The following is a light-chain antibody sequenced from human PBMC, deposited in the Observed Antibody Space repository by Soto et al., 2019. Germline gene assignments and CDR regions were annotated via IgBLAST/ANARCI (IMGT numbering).Light chain of an antibody. CDR2: GAS. Sequence: EIVLTQSPATLSVSPGERVTLSCRASQSVSSDLAWFQQKPGQAPRLLIYGASTRATGIPARFSGSGSRTEFTLTISSLQSEDFAIYYCQQYNNWPLTFGGGTKVEIK. J-gene: IGKJ4*01. CDR1: QSVSSD. CDR3: QQYNNWPLT. V-gene: IGKV3-15*01.